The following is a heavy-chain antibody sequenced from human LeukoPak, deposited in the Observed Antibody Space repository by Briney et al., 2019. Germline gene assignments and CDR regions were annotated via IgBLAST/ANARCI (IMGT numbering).Heavy chain of an antibody. CDR3: AKETRGSYSDY. Sequence: GGSLRLSCAASGFTFSSSGMHWVRQAPGKGLAWVAFIRYDGTSKYYADSVKGRFTISRDNSKNTVYLQMNSLRAEDTAVYYCAKETRGSYSDYWGQGTLVTVSS. CDR1: GFTFSSSG. V-gene: IGHV3-30*02. J-gene: IGHJ4*02. CDR2: IRYDGTSK. D-gene: IGHD1-26*01.